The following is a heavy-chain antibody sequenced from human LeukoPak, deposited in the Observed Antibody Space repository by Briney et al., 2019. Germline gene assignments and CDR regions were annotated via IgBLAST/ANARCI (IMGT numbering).Heavy chain of an antibody. CDR3: ARERGSIAAAGRGRAFDI. CDR2: ISYDGSNK. CDR1: GFTFSSYA. J-gene: IGHJ3*02. V-gene: IGHV3-30*04. Sequence: GRSLRLSCAASGFTFSSYAMHWVRQAPGKGLEWVAVISYDGSNKYYADSVNGRFTVSRDNSKNTLYLQMNSLRAEDTAVYYCARERGSIAAAGRGRAFDIWGQGTMVTVSS. D-gene: IGHD6-13*01.